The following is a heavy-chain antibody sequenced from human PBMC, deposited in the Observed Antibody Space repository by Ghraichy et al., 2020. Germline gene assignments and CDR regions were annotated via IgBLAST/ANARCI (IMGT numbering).Heavy chain of an antibody. J-gene: IGHJ4*02. CDR2: ISGSGANT. CDR3: AKDRALGGGSCFDY. D-gene: IGHD2-15*01. Sequence: GGSLRLSCAASGFTFSSYAMSWVRQAPGKGLEWVLAISGSGANTYYAVSVNGRFTISRDNSKNTLYLQMNSLRAEDTAVYYCAKDRALGGGSCFDYWGQGALVTVSS. CDR1: GFTFSSYA. V-gene: IGHV3-23*01.